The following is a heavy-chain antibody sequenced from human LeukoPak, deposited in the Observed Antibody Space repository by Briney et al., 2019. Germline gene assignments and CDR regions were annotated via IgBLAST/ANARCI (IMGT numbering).Heavy chain of an antibody. CDR1: GFTVSSNY. CDR3: ARGRYYDSSGSRRYFDY. CDR2: IYSGGST. D-gene: IGHD3-22*01. V-gene: IGHV3-66*02. J-gene: IGHJ4*02. Sequence: GGSLRLSCAASGFTVSSNYMSWVRQAPGKGLEWVSIIYSGGSTYYADSVKGRFTISRDNSKNTLYLQMNSLRAEDTAVYYCARGRYYDSSGSRRYFDYWGQGTLVTVSS.